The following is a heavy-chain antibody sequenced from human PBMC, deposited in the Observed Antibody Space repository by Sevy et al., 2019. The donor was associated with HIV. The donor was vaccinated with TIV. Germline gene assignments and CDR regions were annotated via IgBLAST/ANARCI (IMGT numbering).Heavy chain of an antibody. J-gene: IGHJ6*03. Sequence: GGSLRLSCAASGFTFSSYAMSWVRQAPGKGLEWVSAISGSSGSTYYADSVKGRFTISRDNSKNTLYLQMNSLRAEDTAVYYCAKGGYCSSTSCYGDGPYYYYYYMDVWGKGTTVTVSS. CDR2: ISGSSGST. CDR1: GFTFSSYA. CDR3: AKGGYCSSTSCYGDGPYYYYYYMDV. D-gene: IGHD2-2*01. V-gene: IGHV3-23*01.